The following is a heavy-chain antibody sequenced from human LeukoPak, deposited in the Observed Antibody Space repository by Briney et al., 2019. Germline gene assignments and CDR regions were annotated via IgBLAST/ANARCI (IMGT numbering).Heavy chain of an antibody. J-gene: IGHJ4*02. Sequence: KSSETLSLTCTVSGVSISSYYWSWIRQPPGKGLEWVGYIYYSGSTNYNPSLKSRVTISVDTSKTRFSLKLSSVPAADTAVYYCASLTGDSSDYFVDYWGQGTLVTASS. CDR3: ASLTGDSSDYFVDY. CDR1: GVSISSYY. V-gene: IGHV4-59*08. D-gene: IGHD3-22*01. CDR2: IYYSGST.